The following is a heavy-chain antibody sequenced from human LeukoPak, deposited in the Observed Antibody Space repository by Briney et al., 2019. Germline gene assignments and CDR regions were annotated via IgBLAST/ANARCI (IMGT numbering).Heavy chain of an antibody. V-gene: IGHV4-4*02. CDR2: IYHSGST. J-gene: IGHJ3*02. Sequence: SETLSLTCAVSGVSISSNNWWSWVRQPPGKGLEWIGEIYHSGSTNFNPSLKSRVTISVDKSKNQFSLRLSSVTAADTAVYYCARYSPVNSGWYGSVFDIWGQETVVTVSS. D-gene: IGHD6-19*01. CDR3: ARYSPVNSGWYGSVFDI. CDR1: GVSISSNNW.